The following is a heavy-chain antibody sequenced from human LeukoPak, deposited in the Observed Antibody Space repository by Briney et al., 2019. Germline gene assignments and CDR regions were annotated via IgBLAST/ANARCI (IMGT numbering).Heavy chain of an antibody. CDR2: INPNSGGT. CDR1: GYTFTGYY. CDR3: ARDDPLIWFGESLTLY. D-gene: IGHD3-10*01. J-gene: IGHJ4*02. Sequence: ASVKVSCKASGYTFTGYYIHWVRQAPGQGLEWMGRINPNSGGTNYAQKFQGRVTMTRDTSISTAYMELSRLRSDDTAVYYCARDDPLIWFGESLTLYWGQGTLVTVSS. V-gene: IGHV1-2*06.